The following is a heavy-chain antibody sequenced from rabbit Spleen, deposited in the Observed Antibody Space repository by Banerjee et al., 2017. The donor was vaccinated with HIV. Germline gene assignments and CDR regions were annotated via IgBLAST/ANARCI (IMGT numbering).Heavy chain of an antibody. CDR2: IDPVFSSA. V-gene: IGHV1S47*01. CDR1: GFDFSGYG. CDR3: ARGGGL. J-gene: IGHJ4*01. Sequence: QEQLVESGGGLVQPGGSLKLSCKASGFDFSGYGMSWVRQAPGKGLEWIGYIDPVFSSAYYASWVNGRFSISRENTQNTVSLQLNSLTAADTATYFCARGGGLWGPGTLSPS.